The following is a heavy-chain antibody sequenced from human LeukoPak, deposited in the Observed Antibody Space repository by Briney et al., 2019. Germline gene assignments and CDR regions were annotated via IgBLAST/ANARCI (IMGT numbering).Heavy chain of an antibody. D-gene: IGHD2-2*01. CDR1: GFTFSSYG. CDR2: ISYDGSNK. Sequence: GGSLRLSRAASGFTFSSYGMHWVRQAPAKGLEWVAVISYDGSNKYYADSVKGRFTISRDNSKNTLYLQMNSLRAEDTAVYYCAKDRGSGYCSSTSCFSFDYWGQGILVTVSS. V-gene: IGHV3-30*18. J-gene: IGHJ4*02. CDR3: AKDRGSGYCSSTSCFSFDY.